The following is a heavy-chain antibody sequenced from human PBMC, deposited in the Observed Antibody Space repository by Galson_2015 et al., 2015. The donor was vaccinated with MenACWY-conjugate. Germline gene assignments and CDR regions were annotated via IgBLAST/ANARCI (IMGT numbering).Heavy chain of an antibody. CDR1: GFTFSSFS. V-gene: IGHV3-21*01. CDR3: ARTAGSVPP. J-gene: IGHJ5*02. D-gene: IGHD6-13*01. CDR2: ISATSATI. Sequence: SLRPSCEASGFTFSSFSMNWVRQAPGKGLEWVSSISATSATIYYADSVKGRFTISRDSAKNSLYLQMNSLRAEDTAVYYCARTAGSVPPWGLGTLVTVSS.